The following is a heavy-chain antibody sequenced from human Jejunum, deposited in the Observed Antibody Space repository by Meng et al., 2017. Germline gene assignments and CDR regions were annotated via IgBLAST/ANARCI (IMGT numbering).Heavy chain of an antibody. J-gene: IGHJ4*02. CDR2: IYHTGST. D-gene: IGHD1-26*01. CDR1: GGSISSDGYT. Sequence: QLQLQRSGQGLVKPSQTLSLTCAVSGGSISSDGYTWSWIRQPPGKGLEWIGYIYHTGSTYYNPSLKSRVTISVDRSKNQFSLNLSSVTAADTAVYYCARMDSAFHYFDYWGQGTLVTVSS. V-gene: IGHV4-30-2*01. CDR3: ARMDSAFHYFDY.